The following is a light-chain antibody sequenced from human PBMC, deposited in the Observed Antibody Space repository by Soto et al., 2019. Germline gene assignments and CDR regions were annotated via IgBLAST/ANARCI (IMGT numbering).Light chain of an antibody. CDR2: GAL. CDR3: QQYATSPLT. V-gene: IGKV3-20*01. J-gene: IGKJ4*01. CDR1: QTVSSRF. Sequence: LKQSAGAVSLYKGERATLSCRASQTVSSRFLAWYQQKPGQAPRLLIYGALSRATGIPDRFSGSGSGTDFTLTISRLEPEDFALYYRQQYATSPLTFGGGTKVDI.